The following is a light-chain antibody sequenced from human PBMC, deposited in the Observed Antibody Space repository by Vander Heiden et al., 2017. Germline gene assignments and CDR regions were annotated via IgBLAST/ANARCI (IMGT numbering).Light chain of an antibody. CDR1: SSEVGGYKY. J-gene: IGLJ1*01. CDR2: EVS. Sequence: QPALPHPASVSGSPGQSITISCTGTSSEVGGYKYVSWYQHHPGKVPKLIIYEVSNRYPGVSDRFSGSKSGDTATLTIAGLQAEDEADYYCSAYTSASNYVFGTGTKVTVL. V-gene: IGLV2-14*01. CDR3: SAYTSASNYV.